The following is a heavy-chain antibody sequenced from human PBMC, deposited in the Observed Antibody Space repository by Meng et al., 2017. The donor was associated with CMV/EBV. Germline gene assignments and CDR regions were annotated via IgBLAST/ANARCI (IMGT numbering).Heavy chain of an antibody. Sequence: ASVKVSCKASGYTFTGYYMHWVRQAPGQGLEWMGWVNPNSGGTNYAQKFQGRVTMTRDTSISTAYMELSRLRSDDTAVYYCASTDVVGKDYYYGMDVWGQGTTVTVSS. D-gene: IGHD7-27*01. CDR2: VNPNSGGT. V-gene: IGHV1-2*02. J-gene: IGHJ6*02. CDR1: GYTFTGYY. CDR3: ASTDVVGKDYYYGMDV.